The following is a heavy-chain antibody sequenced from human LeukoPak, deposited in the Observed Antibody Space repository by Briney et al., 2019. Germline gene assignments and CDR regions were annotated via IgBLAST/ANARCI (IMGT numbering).Heavy chain of an antibody. CDR1: GGTFSSYA. D-gene: IGHD3-9*01. CDR3: ARSILTGITVNPFEY. V-gene: IGHV1-69*01. CDR2: IIPIFGTA. J-gene: IGHJ4*02. Sequence: SVKVSCKASGGTFSSYAISWVRQAPGQGLEWMGGIIPIFGTANYAQKFQGRVTITADESTSTAYLELSSLRSGDTAVYYCARSILTGITVNPFEYWGQGTLVTVSS.